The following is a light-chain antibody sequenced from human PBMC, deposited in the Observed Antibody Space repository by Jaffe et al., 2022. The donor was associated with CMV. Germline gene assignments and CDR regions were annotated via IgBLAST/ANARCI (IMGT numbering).Light chain of an antibody. Sequence: QSVLTQPPSASGTPGQRVTISCSGSSSNIGSSPVNWYQHLPGTAPKLLIYSDNQRPSGVPDRFSGSKSGTSASLAISGLQSDDEADYYCATWDDSLNGPVVFGGGTKLTVL. CDR1: SSNIGSSP. V-gene: IGLV1-44*01. J-gene: IGLJ2*01. CDR2: SDN. CDR3: ATWDDSLNGPVV.